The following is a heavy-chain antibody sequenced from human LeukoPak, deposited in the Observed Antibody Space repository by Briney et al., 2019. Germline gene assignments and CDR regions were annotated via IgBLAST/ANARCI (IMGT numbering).Heavy chain of an antibody. CDR3: ARSPRGYSSGYHSNHFDY. Sequence: AGGSLRLSCAASGFTLSSYSMNWVRQAPGKGLEWVSCISSGSSYIYYADSVKGRFTISRDNAKNSLYLQMNNLRAEDTAVYYCARSPRGYSSGYHSNHFDYWGQGTLVTVSS. J-gene: IGHJ4*02. CDR1: GFTLSSYS. CDR2: ISSGSSYI. V-gene: IGHV3-21*01. D-gene: IGHD5-18*01.